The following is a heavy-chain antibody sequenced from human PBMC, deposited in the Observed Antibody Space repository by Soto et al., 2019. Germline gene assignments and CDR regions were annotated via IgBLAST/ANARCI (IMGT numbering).Heavy chain of an antibody. CDR2: IYWDDDK. CDR1: GFSLSTSGLG. V-gene: IGHV2-5*02. D-gene: IGHD3-22*01. Sequence: QITLKESGPTLVKPTQTLTLTCTFSGFSLSTSGLGVGWIRQPPGKALEWLAVIYWDDDKRYSPSLKSRLTITKDTSKNQVVLRMTNRDPVDTATYYCAHFYDSSGYTGYWGQGTLVTVSS. CDR3: AHFYDSSGYTGY. J-gene: IGHJ4*02.